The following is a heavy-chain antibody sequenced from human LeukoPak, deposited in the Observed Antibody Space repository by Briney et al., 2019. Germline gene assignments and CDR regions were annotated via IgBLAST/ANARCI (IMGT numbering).Heavy chain of an antibody. CDR3: ARLRTAYSNAFDI. J-gene: IGHJ3*02. Sequence: SETLSLTCTVSGGSISSYYWSWIRQPPGKGLEWIGYIYYSGSTNYNPSLKSRVTISVDTSKNQFSLRLSSVTAADTAVYYCARLRTAYSNAFDIWGQGTMVTVSS. CDR2: IYYSGST. V-gene: IGHV4-59*01. CDR1: GGSISSYY. D-gene: IGHD2-21*01.